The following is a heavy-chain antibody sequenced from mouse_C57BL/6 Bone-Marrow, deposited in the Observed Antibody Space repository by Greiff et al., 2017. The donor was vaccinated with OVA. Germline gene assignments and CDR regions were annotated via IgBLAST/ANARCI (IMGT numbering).Heavy chain of an antibody. D-gene: IGHD1-1*01. V-gene: IGHV1-64*01. Sequence: QVHVMQPGAELVKPGASVKLSCKASGYTFTSYSMHWVKQRPGQGLEWIGMIHPNSGSTYYNEKFKSKATLPVDKSSSTAYLQLSSLTSEDSAVYYCARLGTTGDYWGQGTTLTVSS. CDR2: IHPNSGST. CDR3: ARLGTTGDY. J-gene: IGHJ2*01. CDR1: GYTFTSYS.